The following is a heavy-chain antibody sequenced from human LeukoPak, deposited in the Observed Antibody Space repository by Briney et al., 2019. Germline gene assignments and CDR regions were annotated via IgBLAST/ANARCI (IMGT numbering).Heavy chain of an antibody. CDR1: GVTFSSYS. D-gene: IGHD1-1*01. CDR3: ARENFMATSGTTFDI. CDR2: ISSSSSHT. J-gene: IGHJ3*02. V-gene: IGHV3-21*01. Sequence: GGSLRLSCAASGVTFSSYSMNWVRQAPGKGLEWVSSISSSSSHTYYADSVKGRFTISRDNAKNSLYLQMNSLRTEDTAVYYCARENFMATSGTTFDIWGQGTMVSVSS.